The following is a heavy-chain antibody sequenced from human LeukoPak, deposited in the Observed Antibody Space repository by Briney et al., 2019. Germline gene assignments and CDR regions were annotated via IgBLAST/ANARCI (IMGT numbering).Heavy chain of an antibody. J-gene: IGHJ4*02. V-gene: IGHV3-21*04. CDR1: GFTFSSYS. CDR2: ISSSSSYI. Sequence: GGSLRLSCAASGFTFSSYSMNWVRQAPGKGLEWVSSISSSSSYIYYADSVKGRFTISRDNAKNSLYLQMNSLRAEDTAVYHCAKGSGFWGQSSDYWGQGTLVTVSS. D-gene: IGHD3-10*01. CDR3: AKGSGFWGQSSDY.